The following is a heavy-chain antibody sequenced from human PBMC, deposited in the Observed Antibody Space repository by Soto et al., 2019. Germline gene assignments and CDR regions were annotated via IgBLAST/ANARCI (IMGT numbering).Heavy chain of an antibody. CDR1: GFTFSSYA. J-gene: IGHJ6*02. CDR3: ETGFGDYYYGMDV. Sequence: GGSLRLSCSASGFTFSSYAMHWVRQAPGKGLEYVSAISSNGGSTYYADSVKGRFTISRDNSKNTLYLQMSSLRAEDTAVYYCETGFGDYYYGMDVWGQGTTVTVSS. V-gene: IGHV3-64D*08. CDR2: ISSNGGST. D-gene: IGHD3-10*01.